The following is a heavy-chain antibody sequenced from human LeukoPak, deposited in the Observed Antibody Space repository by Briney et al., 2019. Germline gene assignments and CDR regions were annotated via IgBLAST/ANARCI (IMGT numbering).Heavy chain of an antibody. J-gene: IGHJ4*02. D-gene: IGHD3-22*01. CDR1: GFTFGSYW. Sequence: GGSLRLSCAASGFTFGSYWMHWVRQAPGKGLVFVSRIYDDGDSTAYADSVKGRFTISRDNAKNTLYLQMSGLRAEDTAVYYCSIVDKYYDSCGYYYVAHYFDYWGQGTVVTVSS. V-gene: IGHV3-74*01. CDR2: IYDDGDST. CDR3: SIVDKYYDSCGYYYVAHYFDY.